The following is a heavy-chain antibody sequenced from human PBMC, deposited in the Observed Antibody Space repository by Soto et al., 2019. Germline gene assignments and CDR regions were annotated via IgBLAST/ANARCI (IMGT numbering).Heavy chain of an antibody. CDR2: ISYDGSNK. V-gene: IGHV3-30-3*01. J-gene: IGHJ4*02. Sequence: GGSLRLSCAASGFTFSSYAMHWVRQAPGKGLEWVAVISYDGSNKYYADSVKGRFTISRDNSKNTLYLQMNSLRAEDTAVYCCARVARPISSSPDLFYWGQGTLVTVSS. CDR3: ARVARPISSSPDLFY. CDR1: GFTFSSYA. D-gene: IGHD6-6*01.